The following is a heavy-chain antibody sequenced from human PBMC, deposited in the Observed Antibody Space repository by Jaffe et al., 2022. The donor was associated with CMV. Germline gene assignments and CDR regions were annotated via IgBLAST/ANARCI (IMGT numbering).Heavy chain of an antibody. J-gene: IGHJ4*02. CDR1: GFTFGDYA. CDR2: IRSKAYGGTT. Sequence: EVQLVESGGGLVQPGRSLRLSCTASGFTFGDYAMSWVRQAPGKGLEWVGFIRSKAYGGTTEYAASVKGRFTISRDDSKSIAYLQMNSLKTEDTAVYYCTGDYVDYWGQGTLVTVSS. V-gene: IGHV3-49*04. CDR3: TGDYVDY.